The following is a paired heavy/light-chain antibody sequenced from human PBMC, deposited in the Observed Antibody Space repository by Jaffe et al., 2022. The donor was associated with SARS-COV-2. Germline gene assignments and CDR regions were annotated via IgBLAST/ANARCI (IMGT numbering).Light chain of an antibody. V-gene: IGLV3-1*01. CDR2: EDS. CDR1: KLGDKY. Sequence: SYELTQPPSVSVSPGQTASISCSGDKLGDKYACWYQQKPGQSPVLVIYEDSKRPSGIPERFSGSNSGNTATLTISGTQAMDEADYYCQAWDSSTSYVFGTGTKVTVL. J-gene: IGLJ1*01. CDR3: QAWDSSTSYV.
Heavy chain of an antibody. V-gene: IGHV3-30*18. CDR3: AKGQSGGSLDY. Sequence: QVHLVESGGGVVQPGRSLRLSCAASGFTFSSYAMHWVRQAPGKGLEWVAIISNDGSNKYYPDSVKGRFTISRDNSKNTLYLQMNSLETDDTAVYYCAKGQSGGSLDYWGQGTLVTVSS. J-gene: IGHJ4*02. CDR1: GFTFSSYA. D-gene: IGHD5-12*01. CDR2: ISNDGSNK.